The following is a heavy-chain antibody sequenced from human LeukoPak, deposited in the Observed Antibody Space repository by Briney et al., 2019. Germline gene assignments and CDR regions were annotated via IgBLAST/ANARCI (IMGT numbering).Heavy chain of an antibody. Sequence: PGGSLRLSCAASGFTFSDYYMAWMRQAPGKGLEWASYIGDSGSTIFYADSVKGRFTISRGDAKNSLFLQINSLRAEDTAVYYCANGGTYSSGPWGQGTLVTVSS. CDR3: ANGGTYSSGP. D-gene: IGHD3-22*01. J-gene: IGHJ5*02. V-gene: IGHV3-11*04. CDR1: GFTFSDYY. CDR2: IGDSGSTI.